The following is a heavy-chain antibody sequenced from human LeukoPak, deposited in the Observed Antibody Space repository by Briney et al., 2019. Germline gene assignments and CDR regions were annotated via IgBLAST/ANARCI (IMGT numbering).Heavy chain of an antibody. CDR3: AKDLSSSGSYSSVDY. CDR2: IRYDESHK. D-gene: IGHD1-26*01. CDR1: GFTFSNYG. V-gene: IGHV3-30*02. J-gene: IGHJ4*02. Sequence: GGSLRLSCVASGFTFSNYGMHWVRQAPGKGLEWVVFIRYDESHKYYADSVKGRFTISRDNSKNALYLQMNSLRAEDTAVYYCAKDLSSSGSYSSVDYWGQGTLVTVSS.